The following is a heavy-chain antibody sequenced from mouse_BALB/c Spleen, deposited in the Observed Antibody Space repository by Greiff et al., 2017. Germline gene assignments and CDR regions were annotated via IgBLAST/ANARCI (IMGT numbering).Heavy chain of an antibody. Sequence: QVQLKESGPGLVAPSQSLSITCTVSGFSLTGYGVNWVRQPPGKGLEWLGMIWGDGSTDYNSALKSRLSISKDNSKSQVFLKMNSLQTDDTARYYCARDRGLRPSWFAYWGQGTLVTVSA. V-gene: IGHV2-6-7*01. CDR2: IWGDGST. J-gene: IGHJ3*01. D-gene: IGHD2-4*01. CDR1: GFSLTGYG. CDR3: ARDRGLRPSWFAY.